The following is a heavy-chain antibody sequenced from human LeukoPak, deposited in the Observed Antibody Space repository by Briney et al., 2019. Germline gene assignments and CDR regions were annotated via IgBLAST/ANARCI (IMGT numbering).Heavy chain of an antibody. J-gene: IGHJ4*02. D-gene: IGHD3-16*02. V-gene: IGHV1-69*01. Sequence: ASVKVSCKASGGTFSSYAISWVRQAPGQGLEWMGGIIPIFGTANYAQKFQGRVTITADESASTAYMELSSLRSEDTAVYYCARVGARGVIVPLFDYWGQGTLVTVSS. CDR2: IIPIFGTA. CDR3: ARVGARGVIVPLFDY. CDR1: GGTFSSYA.